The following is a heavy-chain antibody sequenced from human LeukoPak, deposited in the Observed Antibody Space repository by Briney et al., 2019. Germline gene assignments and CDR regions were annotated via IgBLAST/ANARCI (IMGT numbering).Heavy chain of an antibody. V-gene: IGHV1-2*02. CDR3: ARDSRSHVSHPLTGMNIVVVPAVMGGLVSSWFDP. CDR1: GYTFTGYY. CDR2: IKPNSGGT. Sequence: VASVKVSCKAAGYTFTGYYMHWVRQAPGQGLEWMGWIKPNSGGTNYAQKFQGRVTMTRDTSIGTAYMDLSRLRSDDTAVYYCARDSRSHVSHPLTGMNIVVVPAVMGGLVSSWFDPWGQGTLVTVSS. J-gene: IGHJ5*02. D-gene: IGHD2-2*01.